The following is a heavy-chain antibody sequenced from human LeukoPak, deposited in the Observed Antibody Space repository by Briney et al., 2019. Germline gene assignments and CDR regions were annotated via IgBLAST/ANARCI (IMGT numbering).Heavy chain of an antibody. CDR2: IWYDGSNK. Sequence: GGSLRLSCAASGFIFSNYWMGWVRQAPGKGLEWVAVIWYDGSNKYYADSVKGRFTISRDNSKNTLYLQMNSLRAEDTAVYYCARDSGYYDYWGQGTLVTVSS. D-gene: IGHD3-22*01. CDR1: GFIFSNYW. V-gene: IGHV3-33*08. CDR3: ARDSGYYDY. J-gene: IGHJ4*02.